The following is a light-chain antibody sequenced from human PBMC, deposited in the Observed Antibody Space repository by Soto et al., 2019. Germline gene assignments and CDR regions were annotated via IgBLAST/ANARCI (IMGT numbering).Light chain of an antibody. V-gene: IGKV1-9*01. CDR1: QGISSY. CDR3: QQYDKWPPT. CDR2: AAS. Sequence: DIQLTQSPSFLSASVGDRVTITCRASQGISSYLAWYQQKPGKAPKLLIYAASTLQSGVPSRFSGSGSGTEFTLTISGLQSEDFAVYCCQQYDKWPPTFGGGTKVDIK. J-gene: IGKJ4*01.